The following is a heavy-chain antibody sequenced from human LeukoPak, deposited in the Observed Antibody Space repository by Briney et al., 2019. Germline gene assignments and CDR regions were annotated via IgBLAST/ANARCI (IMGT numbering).Heavy chain of an antibody. D-gene: IGHD6-6*01. V-gene: IGHV3-23*01. J-gene: IGHJ4*02. CDR3: AKCAGMAARRGTDAY. Sequence: PGGSLRLSCAASGFTFNSYAMSWVRQAPGKGLEWVSSISGSGGSTYYADSVKGRFTISRDNSKNTLYLQMNSLRAEDTAIYYCAKCAGMAARRGTDAYWGQGTLVTVSS. CDR1: GFTFNSYA. CDR2: ISGSGGST.